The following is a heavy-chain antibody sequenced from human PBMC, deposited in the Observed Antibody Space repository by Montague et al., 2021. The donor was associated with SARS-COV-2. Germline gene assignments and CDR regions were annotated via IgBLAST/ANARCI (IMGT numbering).Heavy chain of an antibody. J-gene: IGHJ3*02. CDR1: GGSFNGYY. D-gene: IGHD2-15*01. CDR3: VRERECSGGSCYGPDDDAFDI. Sequence: SETLSLTCAVYGGSFNGYYWNWIRQPPGKELEWIGEISDIGSTTYNPSLESRLTTSIDRSKNQFSLRLTSVTAADTAVYYCVRERECSGGSCYGPDDDAFDIWGQGTMVTVSS. V-gene: IGHV4-34*01. CDR2: ISDIGST.